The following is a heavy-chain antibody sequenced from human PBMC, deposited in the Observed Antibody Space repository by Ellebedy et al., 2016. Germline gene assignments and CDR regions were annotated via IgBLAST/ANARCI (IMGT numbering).Heavy chain of an antibody. J-gene: IGHJ4*02. Sequence: GGSLRLSXAASGFTLSTYCLHWVRQTPGKGLEWVAGSSYDGSYAYYVDSVKGRFTISRDNSKNTLSLQMNNLRPEDTAVYYCVKDRHPIAALGNSPFDFWGRGTLLTVSS. D-gene: IGHD6-13*01. CDR1: GFTLSTYC. V-gene: IGHV3-30*18. CDR2: SSYDGSYA. CDR3: VKDRHPIAALGNSPFDF.